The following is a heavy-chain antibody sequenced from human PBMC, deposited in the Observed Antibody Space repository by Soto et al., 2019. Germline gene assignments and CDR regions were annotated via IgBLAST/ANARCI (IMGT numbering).Heavy chain of an antibody. CDR2: IIPIFGTA. CDR1: GGTFSSYA. CDR3: ARGREMATTHDAFDI. J-gene: IGHJ3*02. Sequence: QVQLVQSGAEVKKPGSSVKVSCKASGGTFSSYAISWVRQAPGQGLEWMGGIIPIFGTANYAQKFQGRVTIXXDXSXTTAYRELSSLRSEDTAVYYCARGREMATTHDAFDIWGQGTMVTVSS. D-gene: IGHD5-12*01. V-gene: IGHV1-69*12.